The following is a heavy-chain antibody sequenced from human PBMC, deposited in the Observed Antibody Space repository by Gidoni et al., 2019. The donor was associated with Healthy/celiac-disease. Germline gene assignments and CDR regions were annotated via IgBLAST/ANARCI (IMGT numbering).Heavy chain of an antibody. D-gene: IGHD1-26*01. CDR1: GFTFSSYS. J-gene: IGHJ6*02. CDR2: ISSSSSTI. V-gene: IGHV3-48*02. Sequence: EVQLVESGGGLVQPGGSLRLSCAASGFTFSSYSMNWVRQAPGKGLEWVSYISSSSSTIYYADSVKGRFTISRDNAKNSLYLQMNSLRDEDTAVYYCARESLLHSNYYGMDVWGQGTTVTVSS. CDR3: ARESLLHSNYYGMDV.